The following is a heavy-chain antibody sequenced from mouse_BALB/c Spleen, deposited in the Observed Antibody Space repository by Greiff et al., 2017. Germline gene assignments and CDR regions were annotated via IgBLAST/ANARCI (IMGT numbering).Heavy chain of an antibody. J-gene: IGHJ4*01. CDR2: IDPANGNT. CDR3: ARGVPYYAMDY. CDR1: GFNIKDTY. V-gene: IGHV14-3*02. D-gene: IGHD2-14*01. Sequence: VQLQQSGAELVKPGASVKLSCTASGFNIKDTYMHWVKQRPEQGLEWIGRIDPANGNTKYDPKFQGKATVTADTSSNTAYLQLSSLTSEDTAVYYCARGVPYYAMDYWGQGTSDTVSS.